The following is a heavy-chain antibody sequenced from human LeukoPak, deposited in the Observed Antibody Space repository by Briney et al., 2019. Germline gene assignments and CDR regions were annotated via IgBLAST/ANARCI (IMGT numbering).Heavy chain of an antibody. CDR2: INTNTGNP. CDR1: GYTFTSYV. Sequence: ASVKVSCKASGYTFTSYVMNWVRQAPGQGLEWMGWINTNTGNPTYAQGFTGRFVFSLDTSVSTAYLQISSLRAEDTAVYYCARDLQTTVVTPSGDYWGQGTLVTVSS. J-gene: IGHJ4*02. D-gene: IGHD4-23*01. CDR3: ARDLQTTVVTPSGDY. V-gene: IGHV7-4-1*02.